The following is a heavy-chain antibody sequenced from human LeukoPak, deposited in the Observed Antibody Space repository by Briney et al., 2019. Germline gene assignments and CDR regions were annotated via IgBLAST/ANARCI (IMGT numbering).Heavy chain of an antibody. J-gene: IGHJ4*02. V-gene: IGHV3-48*03. CDR1: GFTFSSYE. CDR2: ISSGGSTI. CDR3: ARIPSYYYDSSGGFDY. D-gene: IGHD3-22*01. Sequence: GGSLRLSCAASGFTFSSYEMNWVRQAPGKGLEWVSYISSGGSTIYYADSVKGRFTISRDNAKNSLYLQMNSLRAEDTAVYYCARIPSYYYDSSGGFDYWGQGTLVTVSS.